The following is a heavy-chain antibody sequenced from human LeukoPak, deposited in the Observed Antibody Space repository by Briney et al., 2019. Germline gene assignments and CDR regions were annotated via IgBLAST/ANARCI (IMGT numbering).Heavy chain of an antibody. CDR3: ARSLGVFVPTAWENWLDP. CDR2: ISYDGVNK. J-gene: IGHJ5*02. Sequence: AGGSLRLSCAPSGFSFSNYAIHWVRQAPGKGLEWVAVISYDGVNKYFADSVKGRFAISRDNSKNTLYLDMNNLRTEDTAIYYCARSLGVFVPTAWENWLDPWGQGTLVTVSS. V-gene: IGHV3-30*09. CDR1: GFSFSNYA. D-gene: IGHD2-2*01.